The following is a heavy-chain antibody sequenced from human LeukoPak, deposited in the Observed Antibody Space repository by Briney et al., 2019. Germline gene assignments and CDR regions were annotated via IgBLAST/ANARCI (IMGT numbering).Heavy chain of an antibody. Sequence: PSETLSLTCTVSGGSISSYYWSWIRRPAGKGLEWIGRIYTSGSTNYNPSLKSRVTMSVDTSKNQFSLKLSSVTAADTAVYYCARGFQWLATGYYYYGMDVWGQGTTVTVSS. CDR3: ARGFQWLATGYYYYGMDV. V-gene: IGHV4-4*07. CDR1: GGSISSYY. CDR2: IYTSGST. D-gene: IGHD6-19*01. J-gene: IGHJ6*02.